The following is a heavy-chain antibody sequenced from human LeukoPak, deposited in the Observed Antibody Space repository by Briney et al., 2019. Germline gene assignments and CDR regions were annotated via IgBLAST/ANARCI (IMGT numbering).Heavy chain of an antibody. J-gene: IGHJ4*02. Sequence: SETLSLTCAVYGGSFSGYYWSWIRQPPGKGLEWIGEINHSGSTNYNPSLKSRVTISVDTSKNQFSLKLSSVTAADTAVYYCASGGSCYSQTCLLRDPRPFDYWGQGTLVTVSS. CDR1: GGSFSGYY. D-gene: IGHD2-15*01. CDR3: ASGGSCYSQTCLLRDPRPFDY. V-gene: IGHV4-34*01. CDR2: INHSGST.